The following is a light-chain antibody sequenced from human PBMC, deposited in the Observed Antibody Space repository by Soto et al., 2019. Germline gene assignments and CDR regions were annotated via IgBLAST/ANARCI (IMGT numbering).Light chain of an antibody. CDR2: DSS. J-gene: IGKJ1*01. CDR1: QSVSSGY. CDR3: KQYGGXPRT. V-gene: IGKV3-20*01. Sequence: EIVLTQSLGTLSLSPGERGTLSCRAIQSVSSGYLAWYQQKPGQAPMLLIYDSSSRATGIPDRFSGSGSGTDFTLTISRLEPEDFAVYYFKQYGGXPRTCGQGTKV.